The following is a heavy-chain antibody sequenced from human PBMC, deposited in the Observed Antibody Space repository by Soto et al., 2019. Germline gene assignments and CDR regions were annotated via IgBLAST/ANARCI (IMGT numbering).Heavy chain of an antibody. J-gene: IGHJ4*02. Sequence: KTSETLSLTCAVSGGSISGSYYYWGWLRQSPGRGPEWIGSVFYTGSTSYNPSLESRVSVSVDTSKNQFSLKVSAVTAADTAVYYCASSQKGYNWNYFDHWGQGALVTVSS. D-gene: IGHD1-20*01. CDR1: GGSISGSYYY. CDR2: VFYTGST. V-gene: IGHV4-39*01. CDR3: ASSQKGYNWNYFDH.